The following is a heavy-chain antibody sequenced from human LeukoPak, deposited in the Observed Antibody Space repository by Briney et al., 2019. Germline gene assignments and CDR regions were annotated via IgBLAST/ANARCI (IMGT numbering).Heavy chain of an antibody. D-gene: IGHD5-24*01. CDR3: ARRDGYKGAFDI. J-gene: IGHJ3*02. V-gene: IGHV1-69*13. Sequence: SVKVSYKASGGTFSSYAISWVRQAPGQGLEWMGGIIPIFGTANYAQKFQGRVTITADESTSTAYMELSSLRSEDTAVYYCARRDGYKGAFDIWGQGTMVTVSS. CDR2: IIPIFGTA. CDR1: GGTFSSYA.